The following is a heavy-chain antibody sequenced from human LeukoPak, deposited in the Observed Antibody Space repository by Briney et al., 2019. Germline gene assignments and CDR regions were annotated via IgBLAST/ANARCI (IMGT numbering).Heavy chain of an antibody. D-gene: IGHD1-26*01. J-gene: IGHJ4*02. V-gene: IGHV3-30*18. CDR1: GFTFSSYG. Sequence: GGSLRLSCAASGFTFSSYGMHWVRQAPGKGLEWVAVISYDGSNKYYADSVKGRFTISRDNSKNTLHLQMNSLRAEDTAVYYCAKDLRWELLESTSNYWGQGTLVTVSS. CDR2: ISYDGSNK. CDR3: AKDLRWELLESTSNY.